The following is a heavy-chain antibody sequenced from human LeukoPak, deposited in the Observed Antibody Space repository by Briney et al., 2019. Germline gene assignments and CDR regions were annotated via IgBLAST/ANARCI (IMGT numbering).Heavy chain of an antibody. J-gene: IGHJ4*02. CDR2: IRDDGSDK. Sequence: GGSLRLSCAASGFTFSSYWMTWVRQAPGKGLEWMANIRDDGSDKYYVDSVKGRFTISRDNAQNTLLLQMDSLRVEDTAVYYCVRHTRRSPGDYWGEGTLVTVST. V-gene: IGHV3-7*01. D-gene: IGHD1-26*01. CDR3: VRHTRRSPGDY. CDR1: GFTFSSYW.